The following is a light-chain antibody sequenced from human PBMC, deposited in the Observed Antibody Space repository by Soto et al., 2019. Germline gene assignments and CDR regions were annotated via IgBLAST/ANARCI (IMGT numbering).Light chain of an antibody. CDR1: SSDVGSYDL. V-gene: IGLV2-14*02. Sequence: QSALTQPASVSGSPGQSITISCTGTSSDVGSYDLVSWYQQHPGNAPKLMIYEVSNRPSGVSNRFSGSKSGNTASLTISGLQPEDEADYYCSSYTSSSTLEFGGGTKLTVL. J-gene: IGLJ2*01. CDR2: EVS. CDR3: SSYTSSSTLE.